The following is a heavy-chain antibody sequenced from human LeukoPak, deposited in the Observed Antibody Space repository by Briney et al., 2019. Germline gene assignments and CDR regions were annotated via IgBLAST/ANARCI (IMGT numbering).Heavy chain of an antibody. CDR2: INHSGST. D-gene: IGHD3-16*02. CDR3: ARAYDYVWGSYRLAHAFDI. CDR1: GGSLSSGGYY. J-gene: IGHJ3*02. Sequence: PSETLSLTCTVSGGSLSSGGYYWSWIRQHPGEGLEWLGEINHSGSTNYNPSLKSRVTISEDTSKNQFSLKLSSVTAADTAVYYCARAYDYVWGSYRLAHAFDIWGQGTMVTVSS. V-gene: IGHV4-34*01.